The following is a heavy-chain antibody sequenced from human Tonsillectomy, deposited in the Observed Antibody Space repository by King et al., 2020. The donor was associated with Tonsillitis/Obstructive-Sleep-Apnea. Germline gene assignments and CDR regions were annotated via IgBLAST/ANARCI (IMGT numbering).Heavy chain of an antibody. Sequence: VQLVEYGGGLVKPGGSLRLSCAASGFTFSDYYMSWIRQAPGKGLEWVSYISSSSSYTNYADSVKGRFTISRDNAKNSLYLQMNSLRAEDTAVYYCARSGLRGYSQKGLDYWGQGTLVTVSS. J-gene: IGHJ4*02. CDR1: GFTFSDYY. CDR2: ISSSSSYT. CDR3: ARSGLRGYSQKGLDY. V-gene: IGHV3-11*05. D-gene: IGHD5-18*01.